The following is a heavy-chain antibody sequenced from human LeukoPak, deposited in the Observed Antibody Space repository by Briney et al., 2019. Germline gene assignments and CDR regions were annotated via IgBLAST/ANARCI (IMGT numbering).Heavy chain of an antibody. Sequence: GGSLRLSCAASGLTFSSYAMSWVRQAPGKGLEWVSAVSGSGGSRYYADSVKGRFTISRDNPKNTLYLQMNSLRAEDTAVYYCAKATVGQFDYWGQGTLVTVSS. J-gene: IGHJ4*02. CDR2: VSGSGGSR. V-gene: IGHV3-23*01. CDR1: GLTFSSYA. D-gene: IGHD1-26*01. CDR3: AKATVGQFDY.